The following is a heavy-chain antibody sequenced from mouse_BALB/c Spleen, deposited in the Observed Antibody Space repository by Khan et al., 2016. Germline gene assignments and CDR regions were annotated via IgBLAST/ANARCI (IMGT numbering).Heavy chain of an antibody. CDR3: ARMYYGDY. D-gene: IGHD1-1*01. V-gene: IGHV14-3*02. Sequence: EVQLQQSGAELVKPGASVKLSCTASGFSIQDTYIHWVRQRPEQGLDWIGRIDPPNDNTKYNPKFKGKATITAETSSNTAYLQLSSLTYEYTAVYYCARMYYGDYWGQGTTLTVSS. CDR1: GFSIQDTY. J-gene: IGHJ2*01. CDR2: IDPPNDNT.